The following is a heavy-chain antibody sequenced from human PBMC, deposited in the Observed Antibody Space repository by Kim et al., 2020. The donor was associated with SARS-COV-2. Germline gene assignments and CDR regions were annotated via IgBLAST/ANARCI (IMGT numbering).Heavy chain of an antibody. V-gene: IGHV4-4*02. D-gene: IGHD5-12*01. CDR3: ARDHGAGSGYASLLDY. CDR1: GGSISSSNW. CDR2: IYHSGST. Sequence: SETLSLTCAVSGGSISSSNWWSWVRQPPGKGLEWIGEIYHSGSTNYNPSLKSRVTISVDKSKNQFSLKLSSVTAADTAVYYCARDHGAGSGYASLLDYWGQGTLVTVSS. J-gene: IGHJ4*02.